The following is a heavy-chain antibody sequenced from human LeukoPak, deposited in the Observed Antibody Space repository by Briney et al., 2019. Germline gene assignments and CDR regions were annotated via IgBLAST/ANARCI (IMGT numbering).Heavy chain of an antibody. CDR1: RFTFSSYV. Sequence: QPGRSLRLSCAASRFTFSSYVMHWVRQAPGKGLECAALIWYDGDNKYYSDSVKGRFTISRDNSKNTLYLQMNSLRAEDTAVYYCAKARATYLYDTSGFSALDYWGQGTLVTVSS. J-gene: IGHJ4*02. D-gene: IGHD3-22*01. CDR3: AKARATYLYDTSGFSALDY. CDR2: IWYDGDNK. V-gene: IGHV3-33*06.